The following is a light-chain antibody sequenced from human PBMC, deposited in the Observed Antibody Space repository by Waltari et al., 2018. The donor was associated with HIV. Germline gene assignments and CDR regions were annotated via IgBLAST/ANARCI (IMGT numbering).Light chain of an antibody. CDR1: SSNLGAGFD. Sequence: QSVLTQPPSVSGAPGQRVSIYCTGSSSNLGAGFDAQWYQQLPGAAPRLLIYDDSNRPWGGPGRCCGCRSGTSASRASAGLQADDGADYYWQSLDSGLSAVGFGGGTKLTVL. CDR3: QSLDSGLSAVG. V-gene: IGLV1-40*01. J-gene: IGLJ2*01. CDR2: DDS.